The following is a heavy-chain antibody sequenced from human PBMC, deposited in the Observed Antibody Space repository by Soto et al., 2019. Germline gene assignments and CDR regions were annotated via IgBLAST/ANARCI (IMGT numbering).Heavy chain of an antibody. CDR1: GYTFTSYA. Sequence: AASVKVSCKASGYTFTSYAMHWVRQAPGQRLEWMGWINAGNGNTKYSQKFQGRVTITRDTSASTAYMELSSLRSEDTAVYYCARNMYYDILTGYYGGYGMDVWGQGTTVTVSS. J-gene: IGHJ6*02. D-gene: IGHD3-9*01. V-gene: IGHV1-3*01. CDR2: INAGNGNT. CDR3: ARNMYYDILTGYYGGYGMDV.